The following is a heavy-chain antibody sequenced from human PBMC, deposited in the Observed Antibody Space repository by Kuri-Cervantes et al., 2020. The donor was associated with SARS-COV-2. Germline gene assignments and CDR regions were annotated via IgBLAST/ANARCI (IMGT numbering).Heavy chain of an antibody. J-gene: IGHJ6*03. Sequence: GGALRLSCAASGFTFSSYWMSWVRQAPGKGLEWVAFIRYDGSNKYYADSVKGRFTISRDNSKNTLYLQMNSLRAEDTAVYYCAKVGRLELQYPIGYYYYYMDVWGKGTTVTVSS. D-gene: IGHD1-7*01. V-gene: IGHV3-30*02. CDR2: IRYDGSNK. CDR3: AKVGRLELQYPIGYYYYYMDV. CDR1: GFTFSSYW.